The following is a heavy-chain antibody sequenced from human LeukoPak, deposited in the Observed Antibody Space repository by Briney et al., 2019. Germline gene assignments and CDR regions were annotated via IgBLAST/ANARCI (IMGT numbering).Heavy chain of an antibody. CDR1: GGSISNYY. J-gene: IGHJ4*02. CDR3: ARSHGSGSYYNLNDY. Sequence: SETLSLTCTVSGGSISNYYWSWIRQPPGKGLEWIGYIYYSGSTNYNPSLRSRVTISVDTSKNQFSLKLSSVTAADTAVYYCARSHGSGSYYNLNDYWGQGALVTVSS. V-gene: IGHV4-59*01. D-gene: IGHD3-10*01. CDR2: IYYSGST.